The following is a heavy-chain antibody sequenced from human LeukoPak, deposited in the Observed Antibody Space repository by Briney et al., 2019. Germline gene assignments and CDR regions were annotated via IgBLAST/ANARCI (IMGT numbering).Heavy chain of an antibody. D-gene: IGHD5-18*01. V-gene: IGHV3-7*01. J-gene: IGHJ4*02. CDR3: ANDVGTAMVHDY. CDR2: IEQDGSEK. Sequence: GGSLRLSCAASGFTFSSYWMSWVRQAPGKGLEWVANIEQDGSEKYYVDSVKGRFTISRDNAKNSLYLQMNSLRAEDTAVYYCANDVGTAMVHDYWGQGTLVTVSS. CDR1: GFTFSSYW.